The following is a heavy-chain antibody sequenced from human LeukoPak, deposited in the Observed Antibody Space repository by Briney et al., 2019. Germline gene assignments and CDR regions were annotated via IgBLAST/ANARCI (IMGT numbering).Heavy chain of an antibody. CDR2: IRGSGNNA. V-gene: IGHV3-23*01. Sequence: QPGGSLRVSCVASGFTFSSYDMSWVRQAPGKRLEGLSVIRGSGNNAYYADSVKGRFTVSRDNAQNTLYLQMNSIRAEDTALYYRAKPVLTAINFFDCWGQGALVTVSS. J-gene: IGHJ4*02. D-gene: IGHD2-21*02. CDR1: GFTFSSYD. CDR3: AKPVLTAINFFDC.